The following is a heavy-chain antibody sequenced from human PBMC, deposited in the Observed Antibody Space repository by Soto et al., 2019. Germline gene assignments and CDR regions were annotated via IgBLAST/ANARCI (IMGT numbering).Heavy chain of an antibody. J-gene: IGHJ4*02. CDR3: ARDTPYYYDSSYYSYYFDY. V-gene: IGHV3-21*01. D-gene: IGHD3-22*01. CDR1: GFTFSSYS. Sequence: GGSLRLSCAASGFTFSSYSMNWVRQAPGKGLEWVSSISSSSSYIYYADSVKGRFTISRDNAKNSLYLQMNSLRAEDTAVYYCARDTPYYYDSSYYSYYFDYWGQGTLVTVSS. CDR2: ISSSSSYI.